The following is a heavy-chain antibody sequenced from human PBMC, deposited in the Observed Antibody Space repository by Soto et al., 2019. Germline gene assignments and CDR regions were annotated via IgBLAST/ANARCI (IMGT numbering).Heavy chain of an antibody. V-gene: IGHV1-18*01. Sequence: QVQLVQSGAEVKKPGASVKVSCKASGYTFTSYGISWVRQAPGQGLEWMGWISAYNGNTNYAQKLQGRVTMTTDTSTSTAYMELRSLRSDDTAVYYCARGGWKDIVVVQAASTHYYYYYYMDVWGKGTTVTVSS. J-gene: IGHJ6*03. CDR1: GYTFTSYG. D-gene: IGHD2-2*01. CDR3: ARGGWKDIVVVQAASTHYYYYYYMDV. CDR2: ISAYNGNT.